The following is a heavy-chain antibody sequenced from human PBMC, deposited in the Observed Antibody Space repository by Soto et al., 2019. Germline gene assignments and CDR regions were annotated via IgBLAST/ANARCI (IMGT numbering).Heavy chain of an antibody. D-gene: IGHD3-22*01. CDR1: GFTFSSYE. J-gene: IGHJ4*02. CDR2: ISSSGSTI. V-gene: IGHV3-48*03. CDR3: ATGYYYDSSGYSPAANY. Sequence: GSLRLSCSASGFTFSSYEMNWVRQAAGKGLEWVSYISSSGSTIYYADSVKGRFTISRDNAKNSLYLQMKSLRAEDTAVYYCATGYYYDSSGYSPAANYWGQGTLVTVSS.